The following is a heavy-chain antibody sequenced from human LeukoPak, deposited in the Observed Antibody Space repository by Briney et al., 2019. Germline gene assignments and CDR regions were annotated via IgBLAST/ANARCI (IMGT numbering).Heavy chain of an antibody. V-gene: IGHV4-59*08. CDR3: ASYHIAAAGNY. CDR2: IYYSGST. D-gene: IGHD6-13*01. J-gene: IGHJ4*02. Sequence: SETLSLTCTVSGGSISSYYWSWIRQPPGKGLEWIGYIYYSGSTNYNPSLKSRVTISVDTSKNQFSLKLSSMTAADTAVYYCASYHIAAAGNYWGQGTLVTVFS. CDR1: GGSISSYY.